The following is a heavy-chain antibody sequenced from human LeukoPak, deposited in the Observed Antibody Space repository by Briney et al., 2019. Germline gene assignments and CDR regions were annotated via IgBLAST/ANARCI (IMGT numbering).Heavy chain of an antibody. CDR1: GFTFSSYW. CDR2: ISSDGSNT. J-gene: IGHJ4*02. V-gene: IGHV3-74*01. Sequence: GGSLRLSCAASGFTFSSYWMHWVRQAPGKGLVWVSRISSDGSNTIYADSVKGRFTISRDNSKNTLYLQMNSLRAEDTAVYYCAKGSPHYYDSSGYYPSGRFDYWGQGTLVTVSS. CDR3: AKGSPHYYDSSGYYPSGRFDY. D-gene: IGHD3-22*01.